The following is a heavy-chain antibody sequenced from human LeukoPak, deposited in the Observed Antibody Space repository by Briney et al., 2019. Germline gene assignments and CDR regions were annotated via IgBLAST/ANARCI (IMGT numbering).Heavy chain of an antibody. CDR3: ARDRLPPVAFFDY. CDR2: ISAYNGNT. Sequence: GASVKVSCKASGYTFTSYGISWVRRAPGQGLERGGWISAYNGNTNYAQKLQGRVTMTTDTSTSTAYMALRSLRSDDTAVYYCARDRLPPVAFFDYWGQGTLVTVSS. D-gene: IGHD4-11*01. CDR1: GYTFTSYG. J-gene: IGHJ4*02. V-gene: IGHV1-18*01.